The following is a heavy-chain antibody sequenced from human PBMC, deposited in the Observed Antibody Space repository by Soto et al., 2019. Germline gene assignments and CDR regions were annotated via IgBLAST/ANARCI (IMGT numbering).Heavy chain of an antibody. J-gene: IGHJ5*02. CDR1: GFSLSTSGVG. CDR2: IYWDDDK. CDR3: AHGTEKFVP. V-gene: IGHV2-5*02. Sequence: QITLKESGPTLVKPTQTLTLTCTFSGFSLSTSGVGVAWIRQPPGKALEWLALIYWDDDKRYSPSLKSRLIITKDTSKNQVVLTMTKMDPVDTATYYCAHGTEKFVPWGQGTLVTVSS.